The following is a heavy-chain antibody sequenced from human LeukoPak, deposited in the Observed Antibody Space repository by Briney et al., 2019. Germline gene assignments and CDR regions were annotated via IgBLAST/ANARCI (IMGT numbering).Heavy chain of an antibody. Sequence: PGGSLRLSCSASGSTFSSYWFHWVRQAPGKGLVWVSRINTDGTSTSYADSVKGRFTIARDNAKNTLYLQMNSLRAEDTAIYYCAKDMTGLRDYWGQGTLVTVPS. D-gene: IGHD3-16*01. J-gene: IGHJ4*02. CDR1: GSTFSSYW. CDR2: INTDGTST. CDR3: AKDMTGLRDY. V-gene: IGHV3-74*01.